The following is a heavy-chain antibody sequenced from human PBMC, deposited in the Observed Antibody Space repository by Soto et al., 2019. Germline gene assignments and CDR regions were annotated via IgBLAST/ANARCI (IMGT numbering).Heavy chain of an antibody. V-gene: IGHV4-34*01. J-gene: IGHJ4*02. CDR2: INHSGST. CDR1: GGSFSGYY. Sequence: SETLSLTCAVYGGSFSGYYWSWIRQPPGKGLEWIGEINHSGSTNYNPSLKSRVTISVDTSKNQFSLKLSSVTAADTAVYYCASHTYYYDSSGSPHFDYWGQGTLVTVSS. D-gene: IGHD3-22*01. CDR3: ASHTYYYDSSGSPHFDY.